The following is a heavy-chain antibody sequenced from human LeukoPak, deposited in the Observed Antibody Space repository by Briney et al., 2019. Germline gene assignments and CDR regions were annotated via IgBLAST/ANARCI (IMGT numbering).Heavy chain of an antibody. J-gene: IGHJ5*02. D-gene: IGHD2-15*01. Sequence: GGSLRLSCAASGFTFSSYWMSWVRQAPGKGLEWVAHIKQDGSEKYYVDSVKGRFTISRDNAKNSLYLQMNSLRAEDTAVYYCARADGYCSGGSCYANWFDPWGQGTLVTVSS. V-gene: IGHV3-7*03. CDR1: GFTFSSYW. CDR2: IKQDGSEK. CDR3: ARADGYCSGGSCYANWFDP.